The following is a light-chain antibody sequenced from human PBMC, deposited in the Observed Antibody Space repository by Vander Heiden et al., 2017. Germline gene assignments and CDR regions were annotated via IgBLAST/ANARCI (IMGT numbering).Light chain of an antibody. V-gene: IGKV3-20*01. CDR1: KSVASTY. CDR3: QQYGRSPT. J-gene: IGKJ5*01. CDR2: AAS. Sequence: EVVLTQSPGILSLSPGDRAILSCRPSKSVASTYLAWYQQKPGQSPRLLIYAASSRATGIPDRFSGSGSGTDYTLTISRLEPEDFAVYFCQQYGRSPTFGQGTRLDIK.